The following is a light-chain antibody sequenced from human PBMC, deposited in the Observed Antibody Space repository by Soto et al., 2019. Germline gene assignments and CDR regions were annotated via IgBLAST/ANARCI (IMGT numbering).Light chain of an antibody. Sequence: DIQMTQSPSTLSASVGDRVTITCRASQSISSCLAWYQQKPGKAPKLLIYDASSLESGVKSRFTGSGSGTEFTLTISSLQPEDFANYYSQQYHSYSPGLLTLGGGTKVEIK. CDR2: DAS. J-gene: IGKJ4*01. CDR3: QQYHSYSPGLLT. V-gene: IGKV1-5*01. CDR1: QSISSC.